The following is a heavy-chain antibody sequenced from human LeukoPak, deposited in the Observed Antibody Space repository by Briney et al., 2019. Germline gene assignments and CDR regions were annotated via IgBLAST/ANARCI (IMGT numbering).Heavy chain of an antibody. Sequence: GGSLRLSCAASGFTFSDYYMSWIRQAPGKGLEWVSYISSSGSTIYYADSVKGRFTISRDNAKNSLYLQMNSLGAEDTAVYYCARHVMVGIQDYYYMDVWGKGTTVTISS. CDR2: ISSSGSTI. V-gene: IGHV3-11*01. CDR1: GFTFSDYY. CDR3: ARHVMVGIQDYYYMDV. D-gene: IGHD2-15*01. J-gene: IGHJ6*03.